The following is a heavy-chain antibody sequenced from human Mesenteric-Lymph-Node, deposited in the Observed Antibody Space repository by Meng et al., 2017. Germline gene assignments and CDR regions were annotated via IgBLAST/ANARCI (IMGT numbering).Heavy chain of an antibody. J-gene: IGHJ3*02. V-gene: IGHV4-39*07. CDR1: GGSISSSSYY. CDR2: IYHSGST. CDR3: ARVVRVAFDI. Sequence: GSLRLSCTVSGGSISSSSYYWGWIRQPPGKGLEWIGSIYHSGSTYYNPSLKSRVTISVDTSKNQFSLKLSSVTAADTAVYYCARVVRVAFDIWGQGTMVTVSS. D-gene: IGHD6-13*01.